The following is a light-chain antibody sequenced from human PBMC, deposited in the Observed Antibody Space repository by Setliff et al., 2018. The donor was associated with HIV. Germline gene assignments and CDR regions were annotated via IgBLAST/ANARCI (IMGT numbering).Light chain of an antibody. CDR3: SSYAITNTLP. Sequence: QSALAQPASVSGSPGQSIIISCTGTSSDVGGYSHDSWYQQHPGKAPKLIIHEVRNRPSGVSNRFSGSKSGNTASLTISGLQTEDEADYYCSSYAITNTLPFGTGTKV. CDR2: EVR. CDR1: SSDVGGYSH. J-gene: IGLJ1*01. V-gene: IGLV2-14*01.